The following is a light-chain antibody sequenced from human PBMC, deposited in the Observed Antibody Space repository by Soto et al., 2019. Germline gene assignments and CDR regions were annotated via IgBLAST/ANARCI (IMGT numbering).Light chain of an antibody. V-gene: IGLV1-47*01. J-gene: IGLJ2*01. Sequence: QSVLTQPPSTSGAPGQRVAISCSGSSPNIGSNFVYWYQHLPGRAPRLLILRNDQRPSGVPDRFSGSKSGTSASLAISGLRSEDEADYYCESWDDSLRNVVFGGGTKLTVL. CDR2: RND. CDR1: SPNIGSNF. CDR3: ESWDDSLRNVV.